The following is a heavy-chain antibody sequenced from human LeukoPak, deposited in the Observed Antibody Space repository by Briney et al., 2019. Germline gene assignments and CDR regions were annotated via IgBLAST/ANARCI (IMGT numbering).Heavy chain of an antibody. D-gene: IGHD1-26*01. J-gene: IGHJ4*02. Sequence: GRSLRLSCAASGFTFSSYAMHWVRQAPGKGLEWVAVISYDGSNKYYADSVKGRFTISRDNAKNSLYLHMNSLRAEDTAVYYCARDQGGSYSYWGQGTLVTVSS. CDR2: ISYDGSNK. CDR3: ARDQGGSYSY. CDR1: GFTFSSYA. V-gene: IGHV3-30*04.